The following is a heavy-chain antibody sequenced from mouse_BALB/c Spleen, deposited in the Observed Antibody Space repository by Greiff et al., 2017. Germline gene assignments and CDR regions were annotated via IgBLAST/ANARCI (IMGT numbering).Heavy chain of an antibody. CDR2: ISYSGST. CDR3: ANLGNYPYYFDY. V-gene: IGHV3-2*02. Sequence: EVQLQESGPGLVKPSQSLSLTCTVTGYSITSDYAWNWIRQFPGNKLEWMGYISYSGSTSYNPSLKSRISITRDTSKNQFFLQLNSVTTEDTATYYCANLGNYPYYFDYWGQGTTLTVSS. J-gene: IGHJ2*01. CDR1: GYSITSDYA. D-gene: IGHD2-1*01.